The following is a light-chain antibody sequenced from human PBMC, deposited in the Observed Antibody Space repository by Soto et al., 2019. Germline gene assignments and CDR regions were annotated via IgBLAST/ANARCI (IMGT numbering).Light chain of an antibody. J-gene: IGKJ4*01. CDR3: QQSFSIPPLT. V-gene: IGKV1-39*01. Sequence: DIQMTQSPSSLSASVGDRVTITCGASQTIRSYLNWYQQKPGKAPVLLISAASSLQSGVPSRFSGSGSGTDFTLTISSLQTEDFATYYCQQSFSIPPLTFGGGTKVDIK. CDR1: QTIRSY. CDR2: AAS.